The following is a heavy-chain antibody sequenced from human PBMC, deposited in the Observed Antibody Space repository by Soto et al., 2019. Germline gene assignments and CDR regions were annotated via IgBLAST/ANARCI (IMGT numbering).Heavy chain of an antibody. CDR3: TRALGGSYDS. Sequence: SQTLSLTCAISGDSVSSKSAAWNWIRQSPSRGLEWLGRTYYRSKWSTDYAVSVKSRITINPDTSKNQFSLQLNSVTPEDTALYYCTRALGGSYDSWGQGTLVTVSS. CDR2: TYYRSKWST. CDR1: GDSVSSKSAA. D-gene: IGHD1-26*01. J-gene: IGHJ5*01. V-gene: IGHV6-1*01.